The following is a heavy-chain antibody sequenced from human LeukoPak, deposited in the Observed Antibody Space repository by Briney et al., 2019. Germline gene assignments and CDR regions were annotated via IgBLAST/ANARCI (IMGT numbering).Heavy chain of an antibody. D-gene: IGHD3-9*01. Sequence: PGGSLRLSCAASGFTFSNYWMHWVRQAPGKGLVWVSRIKGGGSHTIYADSVKGRFTISRDNAKNTLYLQMKSLRAEDTAVYYCVRDWDHFDFDSWGLGTLVTVSS. CDR2: IKGGGSHT. CDR3: VRDWDHFDFDS. J-gene: IGHJ5*01. V-gene: IGHV3-74*01. CDR1: GFTFSNYW.